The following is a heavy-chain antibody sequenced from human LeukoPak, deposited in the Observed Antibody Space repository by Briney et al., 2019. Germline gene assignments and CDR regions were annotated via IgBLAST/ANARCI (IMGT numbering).Heavy chain of an antibody. CDR3: ARVVAWSLDS. D-gene: IGHD3-3*01. Sequence: HPGGSLRLSCAASGFTFSSYAMSWVRQAPGKGLEWVSAISGSGGSTYYADSVKGRFTISRDNAKNSVYLQMNSLRAEDTAVYYCARVVAWSLDSWGQGTLVTVSS. CDR1: GFTFSSYA. J-gene: IGHJ4*02. CDR2: ISGSGGST. V-gene: IGHV3-23*01.